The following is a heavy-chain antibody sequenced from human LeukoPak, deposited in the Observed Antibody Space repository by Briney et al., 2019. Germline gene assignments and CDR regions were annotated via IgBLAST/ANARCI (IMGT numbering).Heavy chain of an antibody. CDR2: ISAYNGNT. CDR1: GYTFTSYG. V-gene: IGHV1-18*01. Sequence: ASVKVSCKASGYTFTSYGISWVRRAPGQGLEWMGWISAYNGNTNYAQTLQGRVTMTTDTSTSTAYMELRSLRSDDTAVYYCAVGVTTSFHFDYWGQGTLVTVSS. CDR3: AVGVTTSFHFDY. J-gene: IGHJ4*02. D-gene: IGHD4-17*01.